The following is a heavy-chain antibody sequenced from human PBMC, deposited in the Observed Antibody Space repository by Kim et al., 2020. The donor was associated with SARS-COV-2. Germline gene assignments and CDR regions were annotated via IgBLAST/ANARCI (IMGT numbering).Heavy chain of an antibody. CDR2: EGSNK. CDR3: AREGGEI. J-gene: IGHJ3*02. V-gene: IGHV3-33*01. Sequence: EGSNKYYADSVKGRFTISRDNSKNTLYLQMNSLRAEDTAVYYCAREGGEIWGQGTMVTVSS. D-gene: IGHD3-16*01.